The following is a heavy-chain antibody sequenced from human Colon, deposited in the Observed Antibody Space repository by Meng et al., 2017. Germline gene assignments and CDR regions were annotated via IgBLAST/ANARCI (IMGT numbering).Heavy chain of an antibody. J-gene: IGHJ5*02. V-gene: IGHV4-31*03. CDR3: ARDPSNRGAFFDP. CDR1: GRTNRGGCYG. D-gene: IGHD3-10*01. CDR2: VHERGYT. Sequence: QGHQRAPSHGLVNPAQPLSLMCRVSGRTNRGGCYGGSWIRQHPRNGLEWIGYVHERGYTYYKSSLKSRITISIDTSENQFSLKLKSVPAADTAVYYCARDPSNRGAFFDPWGQGTLVTVSS.